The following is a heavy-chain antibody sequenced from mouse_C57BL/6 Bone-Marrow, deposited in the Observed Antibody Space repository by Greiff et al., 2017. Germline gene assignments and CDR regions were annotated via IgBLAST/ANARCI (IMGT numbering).Heavy chain of an antibody. CDR1: GFTFSSYG. CDR3: ARRGRYYRGYFDV. CDR2: ISSGGSYT. V-gene: IGHV5-6*01. Sequence: VQLKESGGDLVKPGGSLKLSCAASGFTFSSYGMSWVRQTPDKRLEWVATISSGGSYTYYPDSVKGRFTISRDNAKNTLYLQMRSLKSEDTAMYYCARRGRYYRGYFDVWGTGTTVTVSS. D-gene: IGHD1-1*01. J-gene: IGHJ1*03.